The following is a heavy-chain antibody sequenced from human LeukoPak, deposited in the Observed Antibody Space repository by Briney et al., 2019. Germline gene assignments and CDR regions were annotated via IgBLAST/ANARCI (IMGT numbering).Heavy chain of an antibody. CDR3: ARNEGEPGSSYYFDY. V-gene: IGHV3-30*04. CDR1: GFTFSTYA. J-gene: IGHJ4*02. Sequence: GGSLRLSCAASGFTFSTYAMHWVRQAPGKGLEWVAVISYDGSNKYFADSVKGRFTISRDNSKNSLYLQMNSLRAEDTAVYYCARNEGEPGSSYYFDYWGQGTLVTVSS. D-gene: IGHD2-21*01. CDR2: ISYDGSNK.